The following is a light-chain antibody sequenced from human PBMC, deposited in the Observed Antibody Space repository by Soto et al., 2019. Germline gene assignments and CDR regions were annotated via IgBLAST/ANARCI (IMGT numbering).Light chain of an antibody. Sequence: QSALTQPASVSGSPGQSITISCTGTSSDVGGYNSVSWYQHHPGQAPKLIIYDVTNRPSGVSNRFSGSKSGNTASLAIYGLQADDDADYYCSSYTTTSTLHWVFGGGTKLTVL. CDR2: DVT. V-gene: IGLV2-14*03. J-gene: IGLJ3*02. CDR3: SSYTTTSTLHWV. CDR1: SSDVGGYNS.